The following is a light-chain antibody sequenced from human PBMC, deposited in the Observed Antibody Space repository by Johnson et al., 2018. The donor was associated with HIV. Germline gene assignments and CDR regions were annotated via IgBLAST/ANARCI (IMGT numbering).Light chain of an antibody. Sequence: QSVLTQPPSVSAAPGQKVTISCSGSSSNIGNNYVSWYQQLPGTAPKLLIYDNNKRPSGTPDRFSGSKSGTSATLGITGLQTGDEADYYCGTWDSSLSAGGVVGTGSKVTVL. V-gene: IGLV1-51*01. CDR1: SSNIGNNY. J-gene: IGLJ1*01. CDR3: GTWDSSLSAGGV. CDR2: DNN.